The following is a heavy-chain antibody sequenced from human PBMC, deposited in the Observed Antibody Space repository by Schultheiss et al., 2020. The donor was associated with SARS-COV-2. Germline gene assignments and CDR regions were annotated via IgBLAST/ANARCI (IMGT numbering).Heavy chain of an antibody. Sequence: SETLSLTCAVYGGSFSGYYWSWIRQPPGKGLEWIGEIYHSGSTYYNPSLKSRVTISVDTSKNQFSLKLSSVTAADTAVYYCARLGAPDGYYYYYGMDVWGQGTTVTVSS. J-gene: IGHJ6*02. CDR1: GGSFSGYY. CDR2: IYHSGST. CDR3: ARLGAPDGYYYYYGMDV. V-gene: IGHV4-34*01. D-gene: IGHD1-26*01.